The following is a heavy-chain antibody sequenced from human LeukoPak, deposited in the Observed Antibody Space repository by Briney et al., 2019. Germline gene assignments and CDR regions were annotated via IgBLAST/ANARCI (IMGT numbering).Heavy chain of an antibody. J-gene: IGHJ5*02. CDR3: AKGGRDDSSGYLFQDNWFDP. CDR2: ISGSGGST. D-gene: IGHD3-22*01. Sequence: GSLRLSCAASGFTFSSYAMSWVRQAPGKGLEWVSAISGSGGSTYYADSVKGRFTISRDNSKNTLYLQMNSLRAEDTAVYYCAKGGRDDSSGYLFQDNWFDPWGQGTLVTVSS. V-gene: IGHV3-23*01. CDR1: GFTFSSYA.